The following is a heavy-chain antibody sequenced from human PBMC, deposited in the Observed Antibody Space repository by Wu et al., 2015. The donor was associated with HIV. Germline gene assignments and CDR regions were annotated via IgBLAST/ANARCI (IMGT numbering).Heavy chain of an antibody. J-gene: IGHJ6*02. V-gene: IGHV1-8*01. CDR1: GYTFASYD. Sequence: QVQLEQSGAEVKKPGASVKVSCKASGYTFASYDFKWVRQATGQGLEWMGWMNPNSGNTGYAKKFQGRVTMTWNISISTAYMELSSLRSDGTAVYYCARSYYDSLTGYYIHGMDVWGQGTTVTVSS. CDR2: MNPNSGNT. CDR3: ARSYYDSLTGYYIHGMDV. D-gene: IGHD3-9*01.